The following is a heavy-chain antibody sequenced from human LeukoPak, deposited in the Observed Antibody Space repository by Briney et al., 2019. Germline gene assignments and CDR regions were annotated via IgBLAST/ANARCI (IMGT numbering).Heavy chain of an antibody. J-gene: IGHJ4*02. Sequence: PSETLSLTCAVYGGSFSGYYWSWIRQPAGKGLEWIGHIYTSGNTNYNPSLKSRVTMSVDTSKNQFSLKLRSVTAADTAVYYCARDGYYFDSSGYYFWGQGTLVTVSS. CDR1: GGSFSGYY. CDR3: ARDGYYFDSSGYYF. CDR2: IYTSGNT. V-gene: IGHV4-4*07. D-gene: IGHD3-22*01.